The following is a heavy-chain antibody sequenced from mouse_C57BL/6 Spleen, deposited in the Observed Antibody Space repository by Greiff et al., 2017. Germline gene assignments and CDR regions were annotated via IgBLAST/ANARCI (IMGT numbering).Heavy chain of an antibody. D-gene: IGHD1-1*01. CDR1: GYTFTDYY. J-gene: IGHJ2*01. CDR3: ARKDGSSFDY. CDR2: INPYNGGT. Sequence: EVQGVESGPVLVKPGASVKMSCKASGYTFTDYYMNWVKQSHGKSLEWIGVINPYNGGTSYNQKFKGKATLTVDKSSSTAYMELNSLTSEDSAVYYCARKDGSSFDYWGQGTTLTVAS. V-gene: IGHV1-19*01.